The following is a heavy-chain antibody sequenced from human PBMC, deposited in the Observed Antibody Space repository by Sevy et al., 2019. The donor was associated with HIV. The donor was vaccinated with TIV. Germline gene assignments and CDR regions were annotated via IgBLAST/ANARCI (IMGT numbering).Heavy chain of an antibody. J-gene: IGHJ6*02. CDR3: ARTRKTSPRYDCWSGYGYYYGMDV. CDR2: INPSGGST. D-gene: IGHD3-3*01. V-gene: IGHV1-46*03. CDR1: GYTFTSYY. Sequence: ASVKVSCKASGYTFTSYYMHWVRQAPGQGLEWMGIINPSGGSTSYAQKFQGRVTMTRDTSTSTVYMELSSLRSEDTAVYYCARTRKTSPRYDCWSGYGYYYGMDVWGQGTTVTVSS.